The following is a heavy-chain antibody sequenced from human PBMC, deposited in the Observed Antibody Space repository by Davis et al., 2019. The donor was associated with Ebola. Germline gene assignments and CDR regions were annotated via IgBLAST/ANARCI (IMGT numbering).Heavy chain of an antibody. D-gene: IGHD1-26*01. CDR2: IYYSGST. V-gene: IGHV4-59*08. CDR1: SGSISSYY. J-gene: IGHJ3*02. CDR3: ARWAGASGDLRAFDI. Sequence: MPSETLSLTCTVSSGSISSYYWSWIRQPPGKGLEWIGYIYYSGSTNYKPSLKSRVTISVDTSKNQFSLKLSSVTAADTAVYYCARWAGASGDLRAFDIWGQGTMVTVSS.